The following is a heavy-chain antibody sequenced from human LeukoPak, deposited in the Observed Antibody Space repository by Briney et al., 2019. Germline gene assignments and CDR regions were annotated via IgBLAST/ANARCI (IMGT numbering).Heavy chain of an antibody. D-gene: IGHD5-18*01. V-gene: IGHV3-7*01. CDR2: IKQDGSEK. CDR3: ARDRGYSYGSIDY. J-gene: IGHJ4*02. CDR1: GFTLSSYW. Sequence: PGGSLRLSCAASGFTLSSYWMSWVRQAPGKGLEWVANIKQDGSEKYYVDSVKGRFTISRDNAKNSLYLQMNSLRAEDTAVYYCARDRGYSYGSIDYWGQGTLVTVSS.